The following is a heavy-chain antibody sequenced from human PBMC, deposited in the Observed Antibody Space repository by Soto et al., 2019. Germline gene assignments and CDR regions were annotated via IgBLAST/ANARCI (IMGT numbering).Heavy chain of an antibody. Sequence: PGGSLRLSCAASGFTFSSYSMNWVRQAPGKGLEWVSSISSSSSYIYYADSVKGRFTISRDNAKNSLYLQMNSLRAEDTAVYYCAREDYGSGCFDYWGQGTLVTVSS. J-gene: IGHJ4*02. CDR2: ISSSSSYI. V-gene: IGHV3-21*01. D-gene: IGHD3-10*01. CDR3: AREDYGSGCFDY. CDR1: GFTFSSYS.